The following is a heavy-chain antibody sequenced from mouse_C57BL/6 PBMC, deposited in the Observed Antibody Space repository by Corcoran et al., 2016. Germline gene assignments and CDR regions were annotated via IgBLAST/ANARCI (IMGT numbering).Heavy chain of an antibody. CDR2: IFTGSGST. CDR3: ASLDDYQAWFAY. J-gene: IGHJ3*01. CDR1: GYTFTDYY. V-gene: IGHV1-75*01. Sequence: QVQLQQSGPELVKPGASVKISCKASGYTFTDYYINWVKQRPGQGLEWIGWIFTGSGSTYYNEKFKGKATLTVDKSSSTAYMLLSSLTSEDSAVYFCASLDDYQAWFAYWGQGTLVTVSA. D-gene: IGHD2-4*01.